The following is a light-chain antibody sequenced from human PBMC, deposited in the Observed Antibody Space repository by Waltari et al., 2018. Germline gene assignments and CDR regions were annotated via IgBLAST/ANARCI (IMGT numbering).Light chain of an antibody. CDR1: KLGVGH. Sequence: SFELTQPPSLSVSPGQTASISCLGDKLGVGHVCWYQQKPGQSPVLVIFEDNHSPSGIPERFSGSNSGNTATLTISGTQAVDEADYYCQAWVSSTGVVFGGGTKLTVL. V-gene: IGLV3-1*01. CDR2: EDN. CDR3: QAWVSSTGVV. J-gene: IGLJ2*01.